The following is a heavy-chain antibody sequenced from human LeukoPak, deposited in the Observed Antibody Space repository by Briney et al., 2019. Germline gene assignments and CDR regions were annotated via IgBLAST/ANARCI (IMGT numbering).Heavy chain of an antibody. CDR2: ISSTSSYI. CDR1: GFTFSSYS. CDR3: ARDPLKRAFDI. V-gene: IGHV3-21*01. J-gene: IGHJ3*02. Sequence: GGSLRLSCAASGFTFSSYSMNWVRQAPGMGLEWVSSISSTSSYIYYADSVKGRFTISRDNAKNSLYLQMNSLRAEDTAVYYCARDPLKRAFDIWGQGTMVTVSS.